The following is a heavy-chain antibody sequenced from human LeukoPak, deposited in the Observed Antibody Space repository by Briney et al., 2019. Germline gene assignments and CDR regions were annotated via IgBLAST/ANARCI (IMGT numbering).Heavy chain of an antibody. V-gene: IGHV1-46*01. CDR1: GYTVTSYY. CDR2: INPSGGST. D-gene: IGHD3-10*01. Sequence: VASVKVSCKASGYTVTSYYMHWVRQAPGQGLEWMGIINPSGGSTSYAQKFQGRVTMTRDMSTSTVYMELSSLRSEDTAVYYCARAPRGSWFDPWGQGTLVTVSS. J-gene: IGHJ5*02. CDR3: ARAPRGSWFDP.